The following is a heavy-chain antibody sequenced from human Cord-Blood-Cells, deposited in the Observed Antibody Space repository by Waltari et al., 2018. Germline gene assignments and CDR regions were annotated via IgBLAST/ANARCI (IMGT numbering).Heavy chain of an antibody. CDR2: IYSGGST. V-gene: IGHV3-53*01. D-gene: IGHD3-3*01. J-gene: IGHJ6*03. Sequence: EVQLVESGGGLIQPGGSLRLSCAASGLTVSSNYMSWVRQVPGKGLEWVSVIYSGGSTYYADSVKGRFTISRDNSKNTLYLQMNSLRAEDTAVYYCARAFWSGYYYYYMDVWGKGTTVTVSS. CDR1: GLTVSSNY. CDR3: ARAFWSGYYYYYMDV.